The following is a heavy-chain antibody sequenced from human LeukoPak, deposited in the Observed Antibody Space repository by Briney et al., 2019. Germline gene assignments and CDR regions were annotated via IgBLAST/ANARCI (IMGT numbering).Heavy chain of an antibody. D-gene: IGHD3-22*01. CDR3: ARVGYYESSGYYEY. J-gene: IGHJ4*02. CDR2: INPNSGGT. V-gene: IGHV1-2*06. CDR1: GYTLTDYY. Sequence: AASVKVSCKASGYTLTDYYMHWVRQAPGQGLEWMGRINPNSGGTNYVQKFQGRVTITRDTSISTVYMELSRLRSDDTAVYYCARVGYYESSGYYEYWGQGTLVTVSS.